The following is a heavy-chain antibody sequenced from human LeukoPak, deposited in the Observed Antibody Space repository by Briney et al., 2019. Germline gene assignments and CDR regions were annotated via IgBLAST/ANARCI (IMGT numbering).Heavy chain of an antibody. CDR3: ARDLAGPPQEAFDI. Sequence: QPGGSLRLSCAASGFTFSRYYMHWVRQAPGKGLVWVSRINSDGSSTTYADSVKGRFTISRDNAKKSLYLQMNTLRAEDTAVYYRARDLAGPPQEAFDIWGQGTMVTVSS. J-gene: IGHJ3*02. CDR2: INSDGSST. V-gene: IGHV3-74*01. CDR1: GFTFSRYY.